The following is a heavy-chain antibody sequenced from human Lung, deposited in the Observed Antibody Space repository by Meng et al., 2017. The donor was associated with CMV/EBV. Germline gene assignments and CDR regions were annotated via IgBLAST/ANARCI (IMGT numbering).Heavy chain of an antibody. Sequence: QVPRQEVGPGLVKPSGTRSLTCSVSGGSISSSNWWSWVRQPPGKGLEWIGEIYHSGSTNYNPSLKSRVTISVDKSKNQFSLNLSSVTAADTAVYYCARVGQWLPIDYWGQGTLVTVSS. D-gene: IGHD6-19*01. CDR1: GGSISSSNW. CDR3: ARVGQWLPIDY. J-gene: IGHJ4*02. V-gene: IGHV4-4*02. CDR2: IYHSGST.